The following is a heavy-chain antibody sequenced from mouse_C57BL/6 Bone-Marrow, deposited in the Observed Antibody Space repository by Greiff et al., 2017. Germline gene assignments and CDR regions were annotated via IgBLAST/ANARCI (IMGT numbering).Heavy chain of an antibody. D-gene: IGHD2-1*01. CDR1: GYSITSGYY. CDR3: ARDLYYVYYFDY. J-gene: IGHJ2*01. V-gene: IGHV3-6*01. Sequence: EVQRVESGPGLVKPSQSLSLTCSVTGYSITSGYYWNWIRQFPGNKLEWMGYISYDGSNNYNPSLKNRISITRDTSKNQFFLKLNSVTTEDTATYYCARDLYYVYYFDYWGQGTTLTVSS. CDR2: ISYDGSN.